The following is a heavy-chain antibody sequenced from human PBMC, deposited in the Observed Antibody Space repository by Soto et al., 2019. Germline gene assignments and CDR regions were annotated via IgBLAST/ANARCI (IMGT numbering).Heavy chain of an antibody. Sequence: PSETLSLTCTVSGASISGFYWSWIRKSAGKGLEWIGRIYATGTTDYNPSLKSRVMMSVDTSKKQFSLKLRSVTAADTAVYYCARDRSAVTQGWYFDYWGQGTLVTVSS. J-gene: IGHJ4*02. CDR1: GASISGFY. CDR3: ARDRSAVTQGWYFDY. D-gene: IGHD6-25*01. CDR2: IYATGTT. V-gene: IGHV4-4*07.